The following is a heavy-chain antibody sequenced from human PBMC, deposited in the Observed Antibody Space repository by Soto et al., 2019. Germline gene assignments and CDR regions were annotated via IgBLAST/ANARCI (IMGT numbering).Heavy chain of an antibody. D-gene: IGHD5-18*01. CDR3: ARASMQKRIQLWSVARYYYYYYGMDV. J-gene: IGHJ6*02. CDR1: GGTFSSYT. CDR2: IIPIFGTA. Sequence: SVKVSCKASGGTFSSYTISWVRQAPGQGLEWMGGIIPIFGTANYAQKFQGRVTITADESTSTAYMELSSLRSEDTAVYYCARASMQKRIQLWSVARYYYYYYGMDVWGQGTTVTVSS. V-gene: IGHV1-69*13.